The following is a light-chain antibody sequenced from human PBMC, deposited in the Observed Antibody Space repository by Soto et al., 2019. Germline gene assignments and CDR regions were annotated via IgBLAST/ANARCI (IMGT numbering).Light chain of an antibody. Sequence: EIVFTQSPATLSLSPGERATLSCRASQSVSSYLAWYEQKPGQPPRLLIYDASNRATGIPARFSGSGSGTDFTLTISRLEPEDFAVYYCQQRSNWPITFGQGTRLEIK. CDR3: QQRSNWPIT. V-gene: IGKV3-11*01. CDR1: QSVSSY. CDR2: DAS. J-gene: IGKJ5*01.